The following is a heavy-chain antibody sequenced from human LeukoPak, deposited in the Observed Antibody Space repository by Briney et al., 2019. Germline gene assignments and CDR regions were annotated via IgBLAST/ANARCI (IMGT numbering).Heavy chain of an antibody. CDR2: VKTKTDGETR. D-gene: IGHD3-3*01. J-gene: IGHJ6*02. V-gene: IGHV3-15*07. Sequence: GGSLRLSCAASGFTFSKAWMNWVRQAPGKGLEWVGRVKTKTDGETREYAAPVKGRFTISRDDSKNTLYLQMNSLRAEDTAVYYCARDYYDFWSGYYSYYYYGMDVWGQGTTVTVSS. CDR1: GFTFSKAW. CDR3: ARDYYDFWSGYYSYYYYGMDV.